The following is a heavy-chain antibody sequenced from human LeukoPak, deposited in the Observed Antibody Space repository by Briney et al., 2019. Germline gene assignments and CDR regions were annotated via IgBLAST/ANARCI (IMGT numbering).Heavy chain of an antibody. D-gene: IGHD2-2*02. V-gene: IGHV4-4*02. J-gene: IGHJ6*03. CDR1: GGSISSSNW. CDR3: ARNTLDSYYYYYMDV. CDR2: IYHSGST. Sequence: SGTLSLTCAVSGGSISSSNWWSWVRQPPGKGLEWIGEIYHSGSTNYNPSLKSRVTISVDKSKNQFSLKLSSVTAADTAVYYCARNTLDSYYYYYMDVWGKGTTVTVSS.